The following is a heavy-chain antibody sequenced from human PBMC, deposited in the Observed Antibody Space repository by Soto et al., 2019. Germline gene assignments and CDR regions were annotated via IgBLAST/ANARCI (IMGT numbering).Heavy chain of an antibody. J-gene: IGHJ6*03. V-gene: IGHV3-11*01. CDR2: ISSSGSTI. CDR3: ARDAEDLGYNWIGPQYYYMDV. Sequence: QVQLVESGGGLVKPGGSLRLSCAASGFTFSDYYMSWIRQAPGKGLEWVSYISSSGSTIYYADSVKGRFTISRDNAKNSLYLQMNSLRAEDTAVYYCARDAEDLGYNWIGPQYYYMDVWGKGTTVTVSS. CDR1: GFTFSDYY. D-gene: IGHD1-1*01.